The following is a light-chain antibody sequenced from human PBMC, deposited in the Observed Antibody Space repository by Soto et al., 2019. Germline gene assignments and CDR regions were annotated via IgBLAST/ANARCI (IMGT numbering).Light chain of an antibody. CDR1: QSVSNW. Sequence: DIQMTQSPSTLSASVGERVTITCRASQSVSNWLAWYQQKPGKAPKLLIYDVSSLESGVPSRFSGSGSGTEFILTISSLQPDDFETYYCQHYDSYSWTVDKGTKA. V-gene: IGKV1-5*01. J-gene: IGKJ1*01. CDR2: DVS. CDR3: QHYDSYSWT.